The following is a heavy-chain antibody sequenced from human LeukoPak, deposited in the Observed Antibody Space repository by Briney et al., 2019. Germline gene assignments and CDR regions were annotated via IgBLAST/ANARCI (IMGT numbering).Heavy chain of an antibody. CDR1: GFTFSSYA. Sequence: PGRSPRLSCAASGFTFSSYAMHWVRQAPGKGLEWVAVISYDGSNKYYADSVKGRFTISRDNSKNTLYLQTNSLRAEDTAVYYCARDLSNSGYDAPDDYWGQGTLVTVSS. CDR3: ARDLSNSGYDAPDDY. D-gene: IGHD5-12*01. V-gene: IGHV3-30-3*01. CDR2: ISYDGSNK. J-gene: IGHJ4*02.